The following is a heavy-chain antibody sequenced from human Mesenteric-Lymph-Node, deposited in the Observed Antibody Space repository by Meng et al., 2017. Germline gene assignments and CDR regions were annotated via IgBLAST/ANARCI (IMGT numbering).Heavy chain of an antibody. V-gene: IGHV4-4*02. CDR2: TSHSGST. J-gene: IGHJ4*02. CDR1: GGSISRSGW. CDR3: ASSDYYRSDY. D-gene: IGHD3-22*01. Sequence: QVQRTGSGPGLGKALESLSLTCAGSGGSISRSGWWSWGRQPPGKGLEWIGETSHSGSTNYSPSLKSRVTISLDKSKNQLSLKLNSVTAADTAVYYCASSDYYRSDYWGQGTLVTVSS.